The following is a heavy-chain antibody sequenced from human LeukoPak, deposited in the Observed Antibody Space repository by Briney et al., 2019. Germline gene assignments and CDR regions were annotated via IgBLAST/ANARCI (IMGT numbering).Heavy chain of an antibody. V-gene: IGHV1-46*01. Sequence: ASVKVSCKASGYTFTSYYMHWVRQAPGQGLEWMAIINPSGGSKSYAQKFQGRVTMTRDTSTRTDYMVLSSLRSEDTAVCYCARDSRPSYDSSGYYYPGDYWGQGTLVTVSS. CDR2: INPSGGSK. J-gene: IGHJ4*02. CDR3: ARDSRPSYDSSGYYYPGDY. D-gene: IGHD3-22*01. CDR1: GYTFTSYY.